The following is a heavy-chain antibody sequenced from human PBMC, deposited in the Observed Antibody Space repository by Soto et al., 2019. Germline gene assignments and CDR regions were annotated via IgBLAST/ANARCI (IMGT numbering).Heavy chain of an antibody. D-gene: IGHD6-6*01. Sequence: GGSLRLSCAASGFTFSSYGIHWVRQAPGKGLEWVAVISYDGSNKYYADSVKGRFTISRDNSKNTLYLQMNSLRAEDTAVYYCAKVLEYDAFDIWGQGTMVTVSS. CDR1: GFTFSSYG. CDR2: ISYDGSNK. J-gene: IGHJ3*02. CDR3: AKVLEYDAFDI. V-gene: IGHV3-30*18.